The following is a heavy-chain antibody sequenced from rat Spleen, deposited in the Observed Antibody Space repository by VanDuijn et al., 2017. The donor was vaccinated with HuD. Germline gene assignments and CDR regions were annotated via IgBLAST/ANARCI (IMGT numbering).Heavy chain of an antibody. CDR1: GFTFSTAW. CDR3: ALFGY. CDR2: IKAKSNNYAT. V-gene: IGHV6-6*01. J-gene: IGHJ2*01. Sequence: EVQLVETGGSLVQPGKSLKLTCATSGFTFSTAWMYWYRQFPEKRLEWVARIKAKSNNYATDYTESVKGRFTISRDDSKSSIYLQMNNLKEEDTAIYYCALFGYWGQGVMVTVSS.